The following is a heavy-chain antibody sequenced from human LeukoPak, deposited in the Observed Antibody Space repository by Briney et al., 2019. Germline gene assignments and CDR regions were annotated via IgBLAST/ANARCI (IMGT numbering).Heavy chain of an antibody. J-gene: IGHJ4*02. D-gene: IGHD4-17*01. V-gene: IGHV3-30*03. CDR1: GFTFSSFG. CDR3: AREQRYAVTFDY. Sequence: PGGSLRLSCAASGFTFSSFGMHWVRQAPGKGLEWVAVLSFDGTTKYYTDSVKGRFTISRDNSKNTLYLQMNSLRPEDTAVYYCAREQRYAVTFDYWGQGTLVTVSS. CDR2: LSFDGTTK.